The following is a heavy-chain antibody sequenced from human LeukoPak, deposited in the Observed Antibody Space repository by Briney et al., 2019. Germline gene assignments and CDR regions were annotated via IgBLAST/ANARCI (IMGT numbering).Heavy chain of an antibody. Sequence: ASVKVSCKASGYTFTGYYMHWVRQAPGQGLEWMGWINPNSGGTNYALKFQGRVTMTRDTSISTAYMELSRLRSDDTAVYYCARDHSSGWYDYWGQGTLVTVSS. CDR1: GYTFTGYY. CDR3: ARDHSSGWYDY. CDR2: INPNSGGT. V-gene: IGHV1-2*02. D-gene: IGHD6-19*01. J-gene: IGHJ4*02.